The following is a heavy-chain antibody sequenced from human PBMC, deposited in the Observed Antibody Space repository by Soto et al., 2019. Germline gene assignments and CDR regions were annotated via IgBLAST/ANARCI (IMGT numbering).Heavy chain of an antibody. Sequence: ASVKVSCKASGYTFSNYGIHWVRQAPGQRLDWMGLINAGNGNTKYSQKFQGRVTLTRDTSASTAYMELSSLRSEDTAVYYCASCPQNGITSGLCCPFYDDWGQRTLVTVSS. CDR1: GYTFSNYG. CDR3: ASCPQNGITSGLCCPFYDD. CDR2: INAGNGNT. J-gene: IGHJ4*02. V-gene: IGHV1-3*01. D-gene: IGHD3-10*01.